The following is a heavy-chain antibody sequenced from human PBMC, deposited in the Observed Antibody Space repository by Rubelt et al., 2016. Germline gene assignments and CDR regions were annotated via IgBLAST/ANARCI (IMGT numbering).Heavy chain of an antibody. CDR1: GFTFSSYA. J-gene: IGHJ6*02. Sequence: EVQLLESGGGLVQPGGSLRLSCAASGFTFSSYAMSWVRQAPGKGLEWVSAISGSGGSTYYADSVKGRFTISRDNSKNTLYLQMNSLRAADTAVYYCAGGEYKYGMLGMDVWGQGTTVTVSS. CDR2: ISGSGGST. CDR3: AGGEYKYGMLGMDV. V-gene: IGHV3-23*01. D-gene: IGHD1-1*01.